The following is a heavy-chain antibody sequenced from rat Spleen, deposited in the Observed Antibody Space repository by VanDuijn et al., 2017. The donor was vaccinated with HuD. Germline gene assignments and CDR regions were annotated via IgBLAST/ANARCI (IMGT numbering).Heavy chain of an antibody. V-gene: IGHV5-27*01. D-gene: IGHD1-12*03. CDR2: ISTSGDST. J-gene: IGHJ4*01. CDR3: TREIYYYDGYYHGGYVMDA. CDR1: GFTFNNYD. Sequence: EVQLVESGGGLVQPGRSLKLSCAASGFTFNNYDMAWVRQAPAKGLEWVASISTSGDSTYYRDSVKGRFTVSRDNAKSTLYLQMDSLRSEDTATYYCTREIYYYDGYYHGGYVMDAWGQGASVTVSS.